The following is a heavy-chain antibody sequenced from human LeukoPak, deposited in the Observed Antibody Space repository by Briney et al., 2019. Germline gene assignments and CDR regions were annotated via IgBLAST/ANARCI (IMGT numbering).Heavy chain of an antibody. CDR2: IYYTGST. J-gene: IGHJ5*02. D-gene: IGHD3-22*01. CDR1: GGSISSYY. V-gene: IGHV4-59*01. Sequence: NPSETLSLTCTVSGGSISSYYWRWVRQPPGKGGGGDGDIYYTGSTNYNSSLKSRVTISVDTSKNQFSLKVSSVTAADTAVYYCARGPDASGYYSNWFDPWGQGNLVTVSS. CDR3: ARGPDASGYYSNWFDP.